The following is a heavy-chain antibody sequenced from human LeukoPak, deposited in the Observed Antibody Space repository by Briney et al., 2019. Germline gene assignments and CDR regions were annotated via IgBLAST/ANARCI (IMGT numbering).Heavy chain of an antibody. D-gene: IGHD3-9*01. J-gene: IGHJ4*02. Sequence: ASVKVSCKASGYTFTSYGISWVRQAPGQGLEWMGWISAYNGNTNYAQKLQGRVTMTRDTSISATYMELTSLRSDDTAVYYCARVSFSPQLTSRYFDWLYFDVWGQGTLVTVSS. CDR1: GYTFTSYG. CDR3: ARVSFSPQLTSRYFDWLYFDV. V-gene: IGHV1-18*01. CDR2: ISAYNGNT.